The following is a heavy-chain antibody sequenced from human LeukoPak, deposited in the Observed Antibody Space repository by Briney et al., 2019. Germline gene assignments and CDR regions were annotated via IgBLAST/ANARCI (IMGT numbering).Heavy chain of an antibody. CDR1: GYTFTSYD. CDR2: MNPNSGNT. Sequence: ASVKVSCKASGYTFTSYDINWVRQATGQGLEWMGWMNPNSGNTGYAQKFQGRVTMTRNTSISTAYMELSSLRSEDTAVYYCARVMITFRGVIAPYYYYYYMDVWGKGTTVTISS. V-gene: IGHV1-8*01. J-gene: IGHJ6*03. D-gene: IGHD3-16*02. CDR3: ARVMITFRGVIAPYYYYYYMDV.